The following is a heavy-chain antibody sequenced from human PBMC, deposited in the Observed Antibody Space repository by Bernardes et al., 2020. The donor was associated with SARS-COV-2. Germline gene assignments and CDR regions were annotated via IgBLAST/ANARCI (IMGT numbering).Heavy chain of an antibody. CDR1: GYTFTNYD. CDR2: MNPNSGSV. D-gene: IGHD1-26*01. Sequence: ASVKVSCKASGYTFTNYDINWVRQASGQGLEWIGWMNPNSGSVGYALKFQGRVTMTRDISLNTAYMELSSLTSEDTAVYFCARDFVSFSPFHYYTLDYWGRGTLVTVSS. V-gene: IGHV1-8*01. CDR3: ARDFVSFSPFHYYTLDY. J-gene: IGHJ4*02.